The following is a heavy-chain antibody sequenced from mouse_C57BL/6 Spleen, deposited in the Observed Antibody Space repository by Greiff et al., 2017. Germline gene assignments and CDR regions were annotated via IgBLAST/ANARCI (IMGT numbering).Heavy chain of an antibody. Sequence: EVQVVESGGGLVKPGGSLKLSCAASGFTFSSYAMSWVRQTPEKRLEWVATISDGGSYTYYPDNVKGRFTISRDNAKNNLYLQMSHLKSEDTAMYYCARRLGYFDYWGQGTTLTVSS. D-gene: IGHD4-1*01. CDR3: ARRLGYFDY. V-gene: IGHV5-4*01. CDR1: GFTFSSYA. CDR2: ISDGGSYT. J-gene: IGHJ2*01.